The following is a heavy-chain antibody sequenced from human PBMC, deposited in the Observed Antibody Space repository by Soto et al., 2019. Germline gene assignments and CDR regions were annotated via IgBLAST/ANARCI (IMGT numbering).Heavy chain of an antibody. Sequence: PGGSLRLSCAASGFIFSTYAMNWVRQAPGKGLECVSAINNTGGSTFYAESVRGRFTISRDNSINTLYLQMTSLRTEDTAVYYCAHPRGYGVFDAVDIWGQGTMVTVSS. CDR2: INNTGGST. CDR3: AHPRGYGVFDAVDI. D-gene: IGHD4-17*01. J-gene: IGHJ3*02. CDR1: GFIFSTYA. V-gene: IGHV3-23*01.